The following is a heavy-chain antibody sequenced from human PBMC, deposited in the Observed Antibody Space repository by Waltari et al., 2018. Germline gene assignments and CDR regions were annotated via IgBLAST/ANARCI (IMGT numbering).Heavy chain of an antibody. V-gene: IGHV3-13*01. CDR2: TDSGGDT. CDR1: EITFSNYD. J-gene: IGHJ3*02. D-gene: IGHD3-10*01. CDR3: TRWNPYYVAFDM. Sequence: EVQLAESGGDLVQPGGSLRLSCAASEITFSNYDIHWVRRRPGRGLEWGSVTDSGGDTYYGASVKGRFTVSRENAKKSLYLQMNSLRAEDTAVYYCTRWNPYYVAFDMWGQGTMVTVSS.